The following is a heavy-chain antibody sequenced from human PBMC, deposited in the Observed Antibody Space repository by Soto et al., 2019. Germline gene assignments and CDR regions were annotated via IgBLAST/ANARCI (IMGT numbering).Heavy chain of an antibody. V-gene: IGHV4-59*12. Sequence: SETLSLTCTVSGGSISSYYWSWIRQPPGKGLEWIGYIYFTGSTNYNPSLKSRVTISVDTPKNQFSLKLTSVTAADTAAYYCARFVPCSDGTCGLGYWGQGTLVTVSS. CDR2: IYFTGST. J-gene: IGHJ4*02. CDR1: GGSISSYY. D-gene: IGHD2-15*01. CDR3: ARFVPCSDGTCGLGY.